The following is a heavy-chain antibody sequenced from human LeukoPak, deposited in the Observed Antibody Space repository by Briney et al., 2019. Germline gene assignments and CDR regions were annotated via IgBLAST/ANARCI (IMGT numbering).Heavy chain of an antibody. CDR2: ISSSSSDI. CDR3: ARVPVSGAVAGTFDY. CDR1: GFTFSTYS. V-gene: IGHV3-48*02. J-gene: IGHJ4*02. D-gene: IGHD6-19*01. Sequence: PGGSLRLSCAASGFTFSTYSMNWVRQAPGKRLEWVSYISSSSSDIYYADSVKGRFTVSRDNAKNSLYLQMNSLRDEDTAVYCCARVPVSGAVAGTFDYWGQGTLVTVSS.